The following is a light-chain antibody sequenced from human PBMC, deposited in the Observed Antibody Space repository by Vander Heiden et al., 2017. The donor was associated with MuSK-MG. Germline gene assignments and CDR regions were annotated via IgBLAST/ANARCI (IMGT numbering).Light chain of an antibody. CDR3: RQALQTPRT. Sequence: DFVMTQSPLSLTVTPGEPASISCRSSQSLLHSNGYNYLDWYLQKPGQSPQLLIYLGSNRASGVPYMFSGSGSGTDFTLKISRVEAEDVGVYYCRQALQTPRTFGQGTKVEIK. J-gene: IGKJ1*01. V-gene: IGKV2-28*01. CDR2: LGS. CDR1: QSLLHSNGYNY.